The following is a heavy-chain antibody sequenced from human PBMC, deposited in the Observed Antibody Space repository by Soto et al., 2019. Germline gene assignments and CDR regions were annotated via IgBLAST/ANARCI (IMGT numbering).Heavy chain of an antibody. J-gene: IGHJ5*02. V-gene: IGHV3-48*02. Sequence: GGSLRLSCAASGFPFRSNSVNWVRQAPGKGLEWVSYISGSGTTTRYADSVKGRFTLSRDNAKNSLFLDMNSLRDEDTAVYYCARDLNGAFDHWGRAILVTVSS. CDR1: GFPFRSNS. D-gene: IGHD3-10*01. CDR2: ISGSGTTT. CDR3: ARDLNGAFDH.